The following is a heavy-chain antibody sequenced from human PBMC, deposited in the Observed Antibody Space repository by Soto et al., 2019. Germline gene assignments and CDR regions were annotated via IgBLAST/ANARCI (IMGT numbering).Heavy chain of an antibody. Sequence: EVQLVESGGGLVQPGGSLRLSCAASGFTVSSNYMSWVRQAPGKGLEWVSVTYSGGSIYYADSVKGRFTISRDNSTITLYIQMTSLRAEDTAVYYCARDQDPHAFDIWCQGTMLTVSS. CDR3: ARDQDPHAFDI. V-gene: IGHV3-66*01. J-gene: IGHJ3*02. CDR2: TYSGGSI. D-gene: IGHD2-15*01. CDR1: GFTVSSNY.